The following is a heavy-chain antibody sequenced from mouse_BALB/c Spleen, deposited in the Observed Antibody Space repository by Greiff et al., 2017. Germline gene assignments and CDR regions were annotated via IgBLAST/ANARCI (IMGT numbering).Heavy chain of an antibody. J-gene: IGHJ3*01. CDR3: VREGFAY. CDR1: GFTFNTYA. CDR2: IRSKSNNYAT. V-gene: IGHV10-1*02. Sequence: EVQLVESGGGLVQPKGSLKLSCAASGFTFNTYAMNWVRQAPGKGLEWVARIRSKSNNYATYYADSVKDRFTISRDDSQSMLYLQMNNLKTEDTAMYYCVREGFAYWGQGTLVTVSA.